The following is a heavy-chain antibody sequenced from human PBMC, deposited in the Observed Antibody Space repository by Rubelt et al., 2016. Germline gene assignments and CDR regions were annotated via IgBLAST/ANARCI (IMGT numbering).Heavy chain of an antibody. J-gene: IGHJ1*01. CDR3: ARGNSYGYTLRYFQH. Sequence: QVQLQQWGAGLLKPSETLSLTCAVYGGSFSGYYWSWIRQPPGKGLEWIGEINHSGSTNYNPSLKSRVTISVDTSKNQFSLKLSSVTAADTAVYYCARGNSYGYTLRYFQHWGQGTLVTVSS. CDR2: INHSGST. D-gene: IGHD5-18*01. CDR1: GGSFSGYY. V-gene: IGHV4-34*01.